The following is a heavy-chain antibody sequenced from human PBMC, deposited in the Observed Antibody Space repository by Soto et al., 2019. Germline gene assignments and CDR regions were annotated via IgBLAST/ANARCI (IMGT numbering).Heavy chain of an antibody. CDR2: ISGSSSAI. Sequence: EVQLVESGGVLVQPGGSLRVSCTASGFTFSSYNLNWVRQAPGKGLEWVAYISGSSSAIFYTDSVKGRFTISRDNAKNSLYLQMNILRDEDTAVYYCAREIAAGDFDYLGQGTLVTVSS. V-gene: IGHV3-48*02. CDR1: GFTFSSYN. D-gene: IGHD6-13*01. J-gene: IGHJ4*02. CDR3: AREIAAGDFDY.